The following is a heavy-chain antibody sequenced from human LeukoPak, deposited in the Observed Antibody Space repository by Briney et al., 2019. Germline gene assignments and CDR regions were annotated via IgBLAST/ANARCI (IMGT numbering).Heavy chain of an antibody. V-gene: IGHV1-18*01. CDR2: ISAYNGNT. Sequence: ASVKVSCKASGYTFTSYGISWVRQAPGQGLEWMGGISAYNGNTNYAQKLQGRVTMTTDTSTSTAYMELRSLRSDDTAVYYCARGRHLEYCSGGSCYGRENDYWGQGTLVTVSS. J-gene: IGHJ4*02. CDR1: GYTFTSYG. D-gene: IGHD2-15*01. CDR3: ARGRHLEYCSGGSCYGRENDY.